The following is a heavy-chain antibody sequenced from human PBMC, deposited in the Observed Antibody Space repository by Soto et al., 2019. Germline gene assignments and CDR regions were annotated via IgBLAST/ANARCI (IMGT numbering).Heavy chain of an antibody. J-gene: IGHJ4*02. CDR3: ARVRLFGVVIATVDY. D-gene: IGHD3-3*01. Sequence: LRLSCAASRFPFSIYSMHWVRQAPGKGLEWVSSISSSSSYIYYADSVKGRFTISRDNAKNSLYLQMNSLRAEDTAVYYCARVRLFGVVIATVDYWGQGTLVTVSS. CDR2: ISSSSSYI. V-gene: IGHV3-21*01. CDR1: RFPFSIYS.